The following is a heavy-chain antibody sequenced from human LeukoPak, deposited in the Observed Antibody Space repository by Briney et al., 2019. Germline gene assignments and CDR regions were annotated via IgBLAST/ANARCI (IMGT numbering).Heavy chain of an antibody. V-gene: IGHV4-34*01. J-gene: IGHJ5*02. CDR1: GGSFSGYY. CDR2: VNHSGST. D-gene: IGHD3-10*01. Sequence: SETLSLTCAVYGGSFSGYYWRWIRQPPGKGLEWIVEVNHSGSTNYNPSLKSRVTISVDTSKNQFSLKLSSVTAADTAVYYCARHHYGSGNWFDPWGQGTLVTVSS. CDR3: ARHHYGSGNWFDP.